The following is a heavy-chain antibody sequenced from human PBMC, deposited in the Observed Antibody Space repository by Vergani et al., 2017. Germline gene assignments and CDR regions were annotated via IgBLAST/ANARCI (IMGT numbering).Heavy chain of an antibody. CDR1: GYSFTNYW. J-gene: IGHJ4*02. CDR2: IHPADSDT. CDR3: ARLYAGDSSGIKYFDY. Sequence: EVQLVQSGAEVKKPGESLTISCQISGYSFTNYWIGWVRQMPGKGLEWMGIIHPADSDTRYSPSFQGQVTISVDKSISTAYLQRSSLRASDSAMYYCARLYAGDSSGIKYFDYWGQGTLVTVSS. V-gene: IGHV5-51*01. D-gene: IGHD3-22*01.